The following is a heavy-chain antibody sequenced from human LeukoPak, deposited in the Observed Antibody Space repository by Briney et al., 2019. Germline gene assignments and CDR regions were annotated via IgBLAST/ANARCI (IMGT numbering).Heavy chain of an antibody. CDR3: GKALYSGGFS. CDR2: ISYDGDNT. V-gene: IGHV3-30*18. D-gene: IGHD1-26*01. J-gene: IGHJ5*02. CDR1: GFTFTSYG. Sequence: PGGSLRLSCAASGFTFTSYGMHWVRQAPDKRLEWVAFISYDGDNTYYADSVKGRFTISRDNSKNTLYLQMHSLRTEDTALYYCGKALYSGGFSWGQGTLVIVSS.